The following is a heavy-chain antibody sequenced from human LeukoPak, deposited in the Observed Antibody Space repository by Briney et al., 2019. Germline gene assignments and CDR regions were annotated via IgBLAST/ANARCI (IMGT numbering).Heavy chain of an antibody. CDR1: GFTFSSYA. Sequence: GGSLRLSCAASGFTFSSYAMSWVRQAPGKGLEWVSAISGSGGSTYYADSVKGRFTVSRDNSKNTLYLQMNSLRAEDTAVYYCAEPEGGYYDIRPDWGQGTLVTVSS. CDR3: AEPEGGYYDIRPD. V-gene: IGHV3-23*01. CDR2: ISGSGGST. J-gene: IGHJ4*02. D-gene: IGHD3-22*01.